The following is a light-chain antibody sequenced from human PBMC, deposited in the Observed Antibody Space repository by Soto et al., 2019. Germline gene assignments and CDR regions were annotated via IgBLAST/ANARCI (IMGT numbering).Light chain of an antibody. CDR2: AVS. V-gene: IGLV2-14*01. CDR1: SSDIGGYNY. CDR3: SSYTSSSTLVV. Sequence: QSVLTQPASVSGSPGQSITISCTGTSSDIGGYNYVSWYQQHPGKAPKLMIYAVSNRPSGVSNRFSGSKSGNTASLTISGLQAEDEADYDCSSYTSSSTLVVLGGGTKLTVL. J-gene: IGLJ2*01.